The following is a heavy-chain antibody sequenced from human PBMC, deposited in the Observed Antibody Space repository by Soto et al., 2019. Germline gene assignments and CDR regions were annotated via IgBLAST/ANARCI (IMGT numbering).Heavy chain of an antibody. CDR3: ARHSNRNHALYYFDY. CDR2: IYYSGST. D-gene: IGHD4-4*01. CDR1: GGSVSSYY. V-gene: IGHV4-59*08. J-gene: IGHJ4*02. Sequence: PSETLSLTCTVSGGSVSSYYWSWIRQSPGKGLEWIGYIYYSGSTKYKPSLKSRVTISVDTSKNQFSLKVSSATATDTAVYYCARHSNRNHALYYFDYWGLGALFPVSS.